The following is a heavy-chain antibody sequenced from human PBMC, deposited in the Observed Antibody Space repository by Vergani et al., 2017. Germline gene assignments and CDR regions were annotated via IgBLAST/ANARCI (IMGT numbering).Heavy chain of an antibody. J-gene: IGHJ3*02. V-gene: IGHV1-69*09. CDR3: ASAEAGLDAFDI. CDR1: GYTFTSYY. CDR2: IIPIVDIA. Sequence: QVQLVQSGAEVKKPGASVKVSCKASGYTFTSYYMHWVRQAPGQGLEWMGRIIPIVDIANYAQKFQGRVTITADKSTSTAYMELSSLSSEDTAVYYCASAEAGLDAFDIWGQGTMVTVSS. D-gene: IGHD6-19*01.